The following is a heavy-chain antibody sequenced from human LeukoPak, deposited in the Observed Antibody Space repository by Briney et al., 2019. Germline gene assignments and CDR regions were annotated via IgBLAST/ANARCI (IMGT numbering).Heavy chain of an antibody. CDR1: GGSISSYY. V-gene: IGHV4-39*01. D-gene: IGHD3-22*01. CDR3: ARRDRQQLVPYYYDSSGYYY. CDR2: IYYSGST. Sequence: SETLSLTCTVSGGSISSYYWGWIRQPPGKGLEWIGSIYYSGSTYYNPSLKSRVTISVDTSKNQFSLKLSSVTAADTAVYYCARRDRQQLVPYYYDSSGYYYWGQGTLVTVSS. J-gene: IGHJ4*02.